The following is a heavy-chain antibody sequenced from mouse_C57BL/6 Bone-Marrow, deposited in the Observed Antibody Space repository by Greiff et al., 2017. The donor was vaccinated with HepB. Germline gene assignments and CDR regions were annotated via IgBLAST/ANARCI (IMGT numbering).Heavy chain of an antibody. J-gene: IGHJ3*01. Sequence: VMLVESGAELARPGASVKLSCKASGYTFTSYGISWVKQRTGQGLEWIGEIYPRSGNTYYNEKFKGKATLTADKSSSTAYMELRSLTSEDSAVYFCATNWDGAYWGQGTLVTVSA. CDR3: ATNWDGAY. CDR2: IYPRSGNT. V-gene: IGHV1-81*01. CDR1: GYTFTSYG. D-gene: IGHD4-1*02.